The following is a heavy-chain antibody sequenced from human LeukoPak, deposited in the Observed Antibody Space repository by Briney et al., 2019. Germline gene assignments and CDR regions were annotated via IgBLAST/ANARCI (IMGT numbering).Heavy chain of an antibody. CDR1: GGSISSGDYY. D-gene: IGHD2-21*01. Sequence: PSETLSLTCTVSGGSISSGDYYWSWIRQPPGKGLEWIGYIYHSGSTYYNPSLKSRVTISVDTSKNQFSLKLSSVTAADTAVYYCARSAPKDVYCGGDCYHWYFDLWGRGTLVTISS. CDR2: IYHSGST. CDR3: ARSAPKDVYCGGDCYHWYFDL. V-gene: IGHV4-30-4*08. J-gene: IGHJ2*01.